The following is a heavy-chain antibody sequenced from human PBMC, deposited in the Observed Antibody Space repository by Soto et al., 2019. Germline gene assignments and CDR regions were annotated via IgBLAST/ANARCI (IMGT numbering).Heavy chain of an antibody. V-gene: IGHV1-18*01. Sequence: ASVKVSCKASGYTFTSYGISWVRQAPGQGLEWMGWISAYNGNTNYAQKLQGRVTMTTDTSTSTAYMELRSLRSDDTAVYYCAREGKYCSSTSCYYYGMDVWGQGTTVTVSS. CDR1: GYTFTSYG. CDR3: AREGKYCSSTSCYYYGMDV. J-gene: IGHJ6*02. CDR2: ISAYNGNT. D-gene: IGHD2-2*01.